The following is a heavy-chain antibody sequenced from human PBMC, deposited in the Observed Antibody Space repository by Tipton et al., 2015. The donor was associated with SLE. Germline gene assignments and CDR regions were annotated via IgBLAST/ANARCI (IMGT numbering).Heavy chain of an antibody. V-gene: IGHV3-15*01. J-gene: IGHJ3*02. CDR2: IKSKIDGGTT. D-gene: IGHD1-7*01. CDR3: TTGLGYNWDLDHAFDI. CDR1: AFTFNTAW. Sequence: GSLRLSCAASAFTFNTAWMIWVRQAPGKGLEWVGRIKSKIDGGTTDYAAPVKDRFSISRDDSENTLYLQMNSLKTEDTAVYYCTTGLGYNWDLDHAFDIWEQGTMVTVSS.